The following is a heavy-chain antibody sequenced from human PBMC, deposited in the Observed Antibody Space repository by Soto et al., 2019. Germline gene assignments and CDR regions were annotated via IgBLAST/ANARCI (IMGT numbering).Heavy chain of an antibody. D-gene: IGHD3-10*01. V-gene: IGHV3-48*03. J-gene: IGHJ6*02. CDR3: ARAAGIMTRGFHGMDV. CDR1: GFAFSSYE. CDR2: ISSSSATI. Sequence: PGGSLRLSCTASGFAFSSYEMNWVRQAPGKGPEWVSYISSSSATIHYVDSVKGRFTISRDNAKNSVYLQMNNLRAEDSAVYYCARAAGIMTRGFHGMDVWGQGTTVTVSS.